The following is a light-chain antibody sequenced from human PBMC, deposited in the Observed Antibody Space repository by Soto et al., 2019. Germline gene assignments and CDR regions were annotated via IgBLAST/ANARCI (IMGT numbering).Light chain of an antibody. CDR1: QSIDKY. CDR2: AAS. V-gene: IGKV1-39*01. J-gene: IGKJ1*01. CDR3: QQSYSSPAT. Sequence: DIPMTQSPSYLSASVGERVTITCRASQSIDKYLNWYQHKPGKAPYLLIYAASHMRSGLPTRFSSSGTGTSLTLTISSLQYEDLATYYCQQSYSSPATFGRGTKVELK.